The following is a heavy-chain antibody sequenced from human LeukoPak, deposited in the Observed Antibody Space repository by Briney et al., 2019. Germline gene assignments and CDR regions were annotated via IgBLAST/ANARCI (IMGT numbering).Heavy chain of an antibody. CDR2: ISWNSVTM. V-gene: IGHV3-9*01. Sequence: PGGSLRLSCAASGFSFDDYAMPWVRQAPGKGLEWVSGISWNSVTMDYADSVKGRFTISRDNAKNSLYLQMNSLRAEDTALYCCAKEGRAFDYWGQGTLVTVSS. CDR1: GFSFDDYA. CDR3: AKEGRAFDY. J-gene: IGHJ4*02.